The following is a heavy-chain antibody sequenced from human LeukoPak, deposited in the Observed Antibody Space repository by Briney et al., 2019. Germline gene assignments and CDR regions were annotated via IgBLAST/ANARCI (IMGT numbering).Heavy chain of an antibody. CDR2: INHSGST. CDR3: ARATMIVVVPNRTRDFDY. J-gene: IGHJ4*02. Sequence: ASETLSLTCAVYGGSFSGYYWSWIRQPPGKGLEWIGAINHSGSTNYTPSLKSRVTISVDTSKNQFYLKLSSVTAADTAVYYCARATMIVVVPNRTRDFDYWGQGTLVTVSS. CDR1: GGSFSGYY. V-gene: IGHV4-34*01. D-gene: IGHD3-22*01.